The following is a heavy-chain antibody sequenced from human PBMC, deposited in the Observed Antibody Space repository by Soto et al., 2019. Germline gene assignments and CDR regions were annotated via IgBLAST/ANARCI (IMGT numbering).Heavy chain of an antibody. CDR1: GFTFSSYA. CDR2: ISGSGGST. Sequence: PXESLRLSCAASGFTFSSYAMSWVRQAPGKGLEWVSAISGSGGSTYYADSVKGRFTISRDNSKNTLYLQMNSLRAEDTAVYYCAKVPDRGAAGTLSSLFDYWGQGTLVTVSS. J-gene: IGHJ4*02. CDR3: AKVPDRGAAGTLSSLFDY. V-gene: IGHV3-23*01. D-gene: IGHD6-13*01.